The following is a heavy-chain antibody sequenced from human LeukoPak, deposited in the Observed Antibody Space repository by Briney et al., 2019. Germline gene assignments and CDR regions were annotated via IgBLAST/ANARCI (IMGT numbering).Heavy chain of an antibody. D-gene: IGHD3-9*01. CDR1: GFTFSSYA. V-gene: IGHV3-23*01. CDR3: AKSPWVVLTGYYTGYYFDY. J-gene: IGHJ4*02. Sequence: PGGSLRLSCAASGFTFSSYAMSWVRQAPGKGLEWVSAISGSGGSTYYADSVKGRFTISRDNSKNTLYLQMNSLRAEDTAVYYCAKSPWVVLTGYYTGYYFDYWGQGTLVTVSS. CDR2: ISGSGGST.